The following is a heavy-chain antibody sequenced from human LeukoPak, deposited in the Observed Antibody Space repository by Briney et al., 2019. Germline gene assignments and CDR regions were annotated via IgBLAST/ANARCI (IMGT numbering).Heavy chain of an antibody. CDR3: ARVTGGIDY. CDR2: MNTNSGNT. D-gene: IGHD7-27*01. Sequence: ASVKLSCKASGYTFTNYDINWVRQATGQGLEWMGWMNTNSGNTGYAQRFQGRVTMTRDTSISTPYMELSSLRSDDTAVYYCARVTGGIDYWGQGTLVTVSS. V-gene: IGHV1-8*01. J-gene: IGHJ4*02. CDR1: GYTFTNYD.